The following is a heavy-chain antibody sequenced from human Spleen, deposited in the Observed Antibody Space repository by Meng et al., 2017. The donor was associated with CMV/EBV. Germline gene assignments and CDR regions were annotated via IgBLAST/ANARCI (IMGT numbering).Heavy chain of an antibody. D-gene: IGHD3-3*01. CDR1: GFTFSSYW. CDR2: FSDSAGST. Sequence: GGSLRLSCAASGFTFSSYWMHWVRQAPGKGLEWVSTFSDSAGSTYYADSVKGRFTISRDNSKNTLYLQMNSLRVEDTAVYYCAKDYDFWRAYPDYFGMGVWGQGTTVTVSS. CDR3: AKDYDFWRAYPDYFGMGV. J-gene: IGHJ6*02. V-gene: IGHV3-23*01.